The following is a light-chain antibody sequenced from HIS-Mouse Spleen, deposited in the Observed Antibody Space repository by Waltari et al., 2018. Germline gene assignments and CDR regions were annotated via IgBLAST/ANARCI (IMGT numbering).Light chain of an antibody. Sequence: QSALTQPASVSGSPGQSITISCTGTSSDVGSYNLFSWYQQHPGKAPKLMIYEGSKRPAGVSNRFSGSTSGNTASLTISGLQAEDEADYYCCSYAGSSTFEVFGGGTKLTVL. J-gene: IGLJ2*01. CDR1: SSDVGSYNL. CDR2: EGS. V-gene: IGLV2-23*03. CDR3: CSYAGSSTFEV.